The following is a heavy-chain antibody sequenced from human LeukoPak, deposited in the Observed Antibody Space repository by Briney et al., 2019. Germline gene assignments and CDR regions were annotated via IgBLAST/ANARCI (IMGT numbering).Heavy chain of an antibody. CDR2: ISSSSSDI. D-gene: IGHD6-6*01. Sequence: PGGSLRLSCAASGFTLSSYRMNWVRQAPGQGLEWVSSISSSSSDIHYAESVHGRFTISRDNSKNSLYLQMNSLRAEDTAVYYCARGSWYTSSSRYMDVWGKGTTVTVSS. J-gene: IGHJ6*04. CDR1: GFTLSSYR. CDR3: ARGSWYTSSSRYMDV. V-gene: IGHV3-21*01.